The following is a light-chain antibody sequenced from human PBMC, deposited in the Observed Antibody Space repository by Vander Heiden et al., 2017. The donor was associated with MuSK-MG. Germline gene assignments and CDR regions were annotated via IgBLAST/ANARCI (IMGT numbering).Light chain of an antibody. CDR1: RGVNTY. Sequence: LTQSPSSFSASTGDRVTISCRASRGVNTYLAWYQQKPGQAPKLLIYDASTLQSGVPSRFSGSGSGTEFTLTISSLQAEDFATYYCQQAYTYPLAFGGGTKVDIK. V-gene: IGKV1-8*01. CDR2: DAS. J-gene: IGKJ4*01. CDR3: QQAYTYPLA.